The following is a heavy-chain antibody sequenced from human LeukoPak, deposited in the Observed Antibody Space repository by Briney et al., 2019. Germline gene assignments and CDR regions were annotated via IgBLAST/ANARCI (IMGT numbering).Heavy chain of an antibody. CDR2: ISAYNGNT. CDR3: ARDTAWFGELLSWFDP. D-gene: IGHD3-10*01. CDR1: GYTFTSYG. J-gene: IGHJ5*02. V-gene: IGHV1-18*04. Sequence: ASVKVSCKASGYTFTSYGISWVRQAPGRGLEWMGWISAYNGNTNYAQKLQGRVTMTTDTSTSTAYMELRSLRSDDTAVYYCARDTAWFGELLSWFDPWGQGTLVTVSS.